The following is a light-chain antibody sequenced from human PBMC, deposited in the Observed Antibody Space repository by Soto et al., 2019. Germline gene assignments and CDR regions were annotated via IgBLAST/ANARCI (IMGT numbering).Light chain of an antibody. J-gene: IGKJ4*01. Sequence: EIVMTQSPATLSVSPGEGATLSCKASQNVYNNLAWYQQRPGQPPRLLIFDASTRATGISARLSGSGYGTEFTLPLSSLQSEDFAVYCGQQCTNWQLIFGGGTKVEI. CDR2: DAS. V-gene: IGKV3-15*01. CDR3: QQCTNWQLI. CDR1: QNVYNN.